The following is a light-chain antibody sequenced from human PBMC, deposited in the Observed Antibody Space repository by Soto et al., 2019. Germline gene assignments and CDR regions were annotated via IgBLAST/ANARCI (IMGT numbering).Light chain of an antibody. J-gene: IGLJ1*01. CDR3: CSYAGSVTYV. CDR2: EGT. CDR1: SSDVGSYNL. Sequence: QPVLTQPASVSGSPGQSITISCTGTSSDVGSYNLVSWYQQHPGKAPKLIIYEGTKRPSGVSNRFSGSKSGNTASLTISWLQAEDEADYYCCSYAGSVTYVFGTGTKVTVL. V-gene: IGLV2-23*01.